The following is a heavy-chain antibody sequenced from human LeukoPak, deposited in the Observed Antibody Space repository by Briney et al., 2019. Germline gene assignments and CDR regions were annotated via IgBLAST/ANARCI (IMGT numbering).Heavy chain of an antibody. Sequence: SETLSLTCTVSGGSISSGIYYCGWIRQPPGKGLEWIGSIYHSGNTYYNPSLKSRVTLSVDTSKNQFSLKLSSVTAADTAVYYCAGSNYDNWFDPWGQGTLVSVSS. CDR2: IYHSGNT. CDR1: GGSISSGIYY. V-gene: IGHV4-39*01. J-gene: IGHJ5*02. CDR3: AGSNYDNWFDP. D-gene: IGHD3-10*01.